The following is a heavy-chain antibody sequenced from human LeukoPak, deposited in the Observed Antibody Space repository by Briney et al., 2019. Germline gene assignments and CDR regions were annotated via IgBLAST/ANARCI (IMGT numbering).Heavy chain of an antibody. D-gene: IGHD1-1*01. CDR2: ISESGTTI. Sequence: GESLRLSCVASGFSLSSYEMNWARQAPGKGLEWVSYISESGTTIYYADSVKGRFTISRDTAKNSLYLQMNSLRAEDTAVYYCGRQRYFDYWGQGTLVTVSS. CDR3: GRQRYFDY. CDR1: GFSLSSYE. V-gene: IGHV3-48*03. J-gene: IGHJ4*02.